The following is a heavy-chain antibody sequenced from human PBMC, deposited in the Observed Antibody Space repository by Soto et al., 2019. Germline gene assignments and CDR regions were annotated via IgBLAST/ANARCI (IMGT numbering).Heavy chain of an antibody. Sequence: EVQVVESGGDLVEPGGSLRLSCETSGFMFSSAWMSWVRQAPGKGLEWVARIKSKKDGGARDYAAPVNGRFSISRDDSKSTGYLQMNSLRAEYTALYYCVEGWNDFWGQGTLVTVSS. D-gene: IGHD1-1*01. J-gene: IGHJ4*02. CDR3: VEGWNDF. CDR1: GFMFSSAW. V-gene: IGHV3-15*01. CDR2: IKSKKDGGAR.